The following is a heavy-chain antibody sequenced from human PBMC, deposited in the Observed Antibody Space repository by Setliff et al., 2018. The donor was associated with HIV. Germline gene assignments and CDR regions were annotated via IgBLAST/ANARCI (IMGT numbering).Heavy chain of an antibody. V-gene: IGHV4-4*07. CDR2: IYTSGNT. D-gene: IGHD6-13*01. CDR3: ARGQHSSTWGALFDY. Sequence: SETLSLTCTVSGGSISGFYYWSWIRQPAGKGLEWIGRIYTSGNTNYNPSLKSRVTISIDKSKRQFSLKLSPVTAADTAVYYCARGQHSSTWGALFDYWGQGILVTVSS. CDR1: GGSISGFYY. J-gene: IGHJ4*02.